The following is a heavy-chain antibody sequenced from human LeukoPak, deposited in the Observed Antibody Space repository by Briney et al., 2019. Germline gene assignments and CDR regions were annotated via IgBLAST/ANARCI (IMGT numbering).Heavy chain of an antibody. D-gene: IGHD6-6*01. CDR2: IYYSGST. J-gene: IGHJ4*02. CDR3: ARLTLYSSSPDYFDY. Sequence: SETLSLTCAVYGGSFSGYYWSWIRQPPGKGLEWIGSIYYSGSTYYNPSLKSRVTISVDTSKNQFSLKLSSVTAADTAVYYCARLTLYSSSPDYFDYWGQGTLVTVSS. V-gene: IGHV4-34*01. CDR1: GGSFSGYY.